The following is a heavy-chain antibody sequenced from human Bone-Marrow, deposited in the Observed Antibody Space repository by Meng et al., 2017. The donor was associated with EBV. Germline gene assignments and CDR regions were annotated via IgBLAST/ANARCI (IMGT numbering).Heavy chain of an antibody. D-gene: IGHD6-19*01. Sequence: QHTVKESGPTRGKPTQTLTLTCSFSGFSLSTDGEGVGWIRQPPGKALEWLALIYWDDDKRYSPSLESRLTITKDTSKNQVVLTMTNMDPVDTATYYCAHRLSSGWYDYWGQGTLVTVSS. J-gene: IGHJ4*02. CDR1: GFSLSTDGEG. CDR2: IYWDDDK. CDR3: AHRLSSGWYDY. V-gene: IGHV2-5*02.